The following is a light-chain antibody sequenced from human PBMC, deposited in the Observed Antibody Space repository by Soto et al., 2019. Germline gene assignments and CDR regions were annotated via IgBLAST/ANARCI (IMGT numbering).Light chain of an antibody. J-gene: IGKJ4*01. CDR2: AAS. CDR1: QSVSSY. Sequence: EIVLTQYQATLSLSPGERATLSCRASQSVSSYLAGFQQKSGRAPRLLRYAASNRATGIPARVRGMGSGTEFTLTISSLQAEDDAFYYCQQRINWPLTFGGGTKVDIK. V-gene: IGKV3-11*01. CDR3: QQRINWPLT.